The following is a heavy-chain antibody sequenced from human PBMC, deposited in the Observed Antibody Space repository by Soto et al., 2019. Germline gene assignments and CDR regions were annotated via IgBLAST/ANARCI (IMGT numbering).Heavy chain of an antibody. CDR1: GFTFSDHN. V-gene: IGHV3-72*01. CDR3: TRRAPSRAFDF. J-gene: IGHJ4*02. CDR2: TRGKANSYTT. Sequence: PGGSLRLSCVASGFTFSDHNIDWVRQAPGKGLEWVGRTRGKANSYTTDYAASVKGRFTISRDDSKNSAFLQMNSLETEDTALYYRTRRAPSRAFDFWGQGTPVTVSS.